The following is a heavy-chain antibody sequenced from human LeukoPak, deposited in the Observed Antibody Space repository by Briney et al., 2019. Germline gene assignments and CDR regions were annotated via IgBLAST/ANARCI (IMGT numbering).Heavy chain of an antibody. CDR1: GYTLTELS. J-gene: IGHJ4*02. Sequence: ASVKVSCKVSGYTLTELSMHWVRQAPGKGLEWMGGFDPEDGETIYAQKFQGRVTMTEDTSTDTAYMELSSLRSEDTAVYYCARDSSGWYALYQHYYYFDYWGQGTLVTVSS. CDR3: ARDSSGWYALYQHYYYFDY. CDR2: FDPEDGET. D-gene: IGHD6-19*01. V-gene: IGHV1-24*01.